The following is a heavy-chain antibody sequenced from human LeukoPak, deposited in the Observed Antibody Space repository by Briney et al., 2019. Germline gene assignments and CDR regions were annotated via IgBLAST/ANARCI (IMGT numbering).Heavy chain of an antibody. CDR1: GFTFSNYV. CDR2: ISYDGSNE. D-gene: IGHD3-10*01. V-gene: IGHV3-30-3*01. Sequence: GGSLRLSCVASGFTFSNYVMHWVRQAPGKGLEWVALISYDGSNENYADSVKGRFTISRDNSKNTLYLQMKSLRAEDTAVYYCARVFRITKTTGMDVWGQGTTVTVSS. J-gene: IGHJ6*02. CDR3: ARVFRITKTTGMDV.